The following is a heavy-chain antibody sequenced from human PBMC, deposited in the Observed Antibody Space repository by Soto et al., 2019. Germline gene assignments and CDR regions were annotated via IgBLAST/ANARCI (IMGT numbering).Heavy chain of an antibody. V-gene: IGHV3-23*01. CDR1: GFTFSSYA. J-gene: IGHJ4*02. CDR2: ISGSGGST. Sequence: PGGSLRLSCAASGFTFSSYAMSWVRQAPGKGLEWVSAISGSGGSTYYADSVKGRFTISRDNSKNTLYLQMNSLRAEDTAVYYCAKPSVFGVVIIGTFDYWGQGTLVTVSS. D-gene: IGHD3-3*01. CDR3: AKPSVFGVVIIGTFDY.